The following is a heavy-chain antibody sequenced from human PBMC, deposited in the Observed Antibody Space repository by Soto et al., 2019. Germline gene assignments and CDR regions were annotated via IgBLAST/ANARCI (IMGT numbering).Heavy chain of an antibody. V-gene: IGHV4-34*01. CDR2: INHSGST. Sequence: SETLSLTCAVYGGSFSGYYWSWIRQPPGKGLEWIGEINHSGSTNYNPSLKSRVTISVDTSKNQFSLKLSSVTAANTAVYYCAFSAYSSSWYLKGAYGMDVWGQGTTVTVSS. CDR1: GGSFSGYY. D-gene: IGHD6-13*01. CDR3: AFSAYSSSWYLKGAYGMDV. J-gene: IGHJ6*02.